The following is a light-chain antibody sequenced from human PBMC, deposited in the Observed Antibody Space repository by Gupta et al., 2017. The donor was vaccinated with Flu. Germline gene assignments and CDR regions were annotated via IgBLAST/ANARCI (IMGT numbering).Light chain of an antibody. J-gene: IGKJ1*01. CDR3: QQYYGSPRT. CDR2: WAS. V-gene: IGKV4-1*01. Sequence: DIVMTQSTDSLTVSLGEGATIRCKSSQSLLSSSDNKNCLAWYQQKPGQPPQLLISWASIRESGVPDRFSGSGSGTDFTLAISSLQPEDVAVYYCQQYYGSPRTFGQGTKVEIK. CDR1: QSLLSSSDNKNC.